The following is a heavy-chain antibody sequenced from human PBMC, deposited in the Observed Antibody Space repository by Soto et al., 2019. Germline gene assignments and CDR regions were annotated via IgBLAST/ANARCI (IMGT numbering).Heavy chain of an antibody. V-gene: IGHV4-30-4*01. J-gene: IGHJ4*02. D-gene: IGHD3-22*01. CDR1: GGSISSGDYY. Sequence: SETLSPTGTVSGGSISSGDYYWSWIRQPPGKGLEWIGYIYYSGSTYYNPSLKSRVTISVDTSKNQFSLKLSSVTAADTAVYYCARDVDDSSGYYSDYWGQGTLVTVSS. CDR3: ARDVDDSSGYYSDY. CDR2: IYYSGST.